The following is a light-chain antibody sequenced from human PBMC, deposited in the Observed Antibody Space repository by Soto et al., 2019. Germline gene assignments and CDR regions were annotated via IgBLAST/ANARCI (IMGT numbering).Light chain of an antibody. CDR1: QSVSSN. CDR3: QQYDNWPPHT. Sequence: EIVMTQSPATLSVSPGERATLSCRASQSVSSNLAWYQQRPGQAPRLLIYAASTRATDVPGRFSGSGSGTDFTLTISSLQSEDFAVYYCQQYDNWPPHTFGHGTKLEIK. CDR2: AAS. J-gene: IGKJ2*01. V-gene: IGKV3-15*01.